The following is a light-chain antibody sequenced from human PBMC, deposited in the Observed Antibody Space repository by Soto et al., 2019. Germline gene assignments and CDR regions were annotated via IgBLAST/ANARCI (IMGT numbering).Light chain of an antibody. Sequence: DIVMTQSPLSLPVTPGEPASISCRSSQSLLHSNGYNYLYWYLQKPGQSPQLLIYLGSSRASGVPDRFSGSGSGTDFTLKISRVESEDVGVYYCMQALQTPRTFGPGTQVEIK. J-gene: IGKJ1*01. CDR2: LGS. CDR1: QSLLHSNGYNY. V-gene: IGKV2-28*01. CDR3: MQALQTPRT.